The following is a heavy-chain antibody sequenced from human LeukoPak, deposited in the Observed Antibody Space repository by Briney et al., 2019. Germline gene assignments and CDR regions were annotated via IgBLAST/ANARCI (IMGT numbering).Heavy chain of an antibody. V-gene: IGHV4-34*01. J-gene: IGHJ6*02. Sequence: PSETLSLTCAVYGGSFSGYYWSWIRQPPGKGLEWIGEINHSGSTNYNPSLKSRVTISVDTSKNQFSLKLSSVTAADTAVYYCARAGRSSGWRYYYYYGMDVWGQGTTVTVSS. CDR3: ARAGRSSGWRYYYYYGMDV. D-gene: IGHD6-19*01. CDR1: GGSFSGYY. CDR2: INHSGST.